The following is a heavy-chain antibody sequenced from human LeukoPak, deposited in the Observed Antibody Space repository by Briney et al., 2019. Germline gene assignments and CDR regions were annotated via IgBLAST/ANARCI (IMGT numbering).Heavy chain of an antibody. CDR1: GYTFTGYY. Sequence: ASVKVSCKASGYTFTGYYIHWVRQAPGQGLEWMGWINPNSGGTNYAQKFQGRVTMTRDTSISTAYMELSRLRSDDTAVYYCARDLLWELAAAGHYYYGMDVWGQGTTVTVSS. V-gene: IGHV1-2*02. CDR3: ARDLLWELAAAGHYYYGMDV. CDR2: INPNSGGT. J-gene: IGHJ6*02. D-gene: IGHD6-13*01.